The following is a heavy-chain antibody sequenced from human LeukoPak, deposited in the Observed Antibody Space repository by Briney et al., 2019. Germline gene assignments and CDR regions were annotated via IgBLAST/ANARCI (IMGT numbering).Heavy chain of an antibody. Sequence: PSETLSLTCAVYGGSFSGYYWSWIRQPPGKGLEWIGEINHSRSTNYNPSLKSRVTISVDTSKNQFSLKLSSVTAADTAVYYCARFRYSYGYVGTYSYGPWGQGTLVTVSS. CDR3: ARFRYSYGYVGTYSYGP. J-gene: IGHJ5*02. V-gene: IGHV4-34*01. D-gene: IGHD5-18*01. CDR1: GGSFSGYY. CDR2: INHSRST.